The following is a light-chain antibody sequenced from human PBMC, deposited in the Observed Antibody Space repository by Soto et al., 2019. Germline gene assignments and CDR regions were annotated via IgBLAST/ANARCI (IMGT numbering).Light chain of an antibody. CDR3: QAYDSSRGGHV. Sequence: QSVLTQPPSVSGAPGQRVTISCTGSSSNVGAGSDVHWYQQLPGTAPKLLIFGSTYRPSGVPDRFSGSKSDTSASLAIAGLQAEDEADYYCQAYDSSRGGHVFGGGTKLTVL. J-gene: IGLJ2*01. V-gene: IGLV1-40*01. CDR1: SSNVGAGSD. CDR2: GST.